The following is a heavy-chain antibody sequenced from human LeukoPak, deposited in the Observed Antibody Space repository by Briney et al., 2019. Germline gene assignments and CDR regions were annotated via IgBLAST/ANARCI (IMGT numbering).Heavy chain of an antibody. V-gene: IGHV3-30*04. J-gene: IGHJ3*02. D-gene: IGHD3-10*01. CDR1: GFTFSTYV. Sequence: GGSLRLSCAASGFTFSTYVMHWVRQAPGKGLEWLAVISYDGSNKYYADSVKGRFTMFRDNSKNTLYLEMNSLRAEDTAVYSCARGARPELIEGAFDIWGQGTMVTVSS. CDR3: ARGARPELIEGAFDI. CDR2: ISYDGSNK.